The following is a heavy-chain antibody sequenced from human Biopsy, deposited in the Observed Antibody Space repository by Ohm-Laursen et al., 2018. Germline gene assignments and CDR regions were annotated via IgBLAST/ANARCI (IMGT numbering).Heavy chain of an antibody. Sequence: GTLSLTCSVSDSSVSHDYFWTWIRQPAGQGLEWIGRIYITGETDYNPSLKSRVTMSVDSSKKQFSLKLKSVTAADTAIYYCARAPPLIRGVVESWFDPWGQGILVTVSS. V-gene: IGHV4-4*07. J-gene: IGHJ5*02. CDR2: IYITGET. CDR3: ARAPPLIRGVVESWFDP. D-gene: IGHD3-10*01. CDR1: DSSVSHDYF.